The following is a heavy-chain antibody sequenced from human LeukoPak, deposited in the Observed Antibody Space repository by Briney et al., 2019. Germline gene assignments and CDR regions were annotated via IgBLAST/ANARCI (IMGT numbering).Heavy chain of an antibody. V-gene: IGHV3-30-3*01. CDR2: ISYDGSNK. CDR3: ARHRQMYQLPRGGYAFGP. Sequence: TGGSLRLSCAASGFTFSSYAMHWVRQAPGKGLEWVAVISYDGSNKYYADSVKGRFTISRDNSKNTLYLQMNSLRAEDTAVYYCARHRQMYQLPRGGYAFGPWGQGTLVTVSS. J-gene: IGHJ5*02. CDR1: GFTFSSYA. D-gene: IGHD2-2*01.